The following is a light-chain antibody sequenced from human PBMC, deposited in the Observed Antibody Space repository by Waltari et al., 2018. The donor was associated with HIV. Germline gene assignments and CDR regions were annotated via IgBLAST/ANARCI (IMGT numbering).Light chain of an antibody. J-gene: IGKJ5*01. Sequence: DIQMSQAPSSLSASVGDRVTITCRASRDISTALAWYQQKSGEVPKLLIYGASTLRSGVSSRFRGSGSATEFTLTINGLQPEDAASYYCQNYDSAPVAFGQGTRLEI. CDR3: QNYDSAPVA. V-gene: IGKV1-27*01. CDR2: GAS. CDR1: RDISTA.